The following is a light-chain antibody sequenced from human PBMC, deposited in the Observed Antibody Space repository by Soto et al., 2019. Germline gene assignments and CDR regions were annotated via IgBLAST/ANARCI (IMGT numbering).Light chain of an antibody. CDR1: ESVYSN. V-gene: IGKV3-15*01. J-gene: IGKJ4*01. Sequence: EIVMTQSPATLSVSQGERATLSCRASESVYSNLAWYQQKPGQAPTLLIFAASTRATGIPARFSGSGSGTECTLTISSLQSEDFAVYYCQQYAKWPLTFGGGTKVEIK. CDR2: AAS. CDR3: QQYAKWPLT.